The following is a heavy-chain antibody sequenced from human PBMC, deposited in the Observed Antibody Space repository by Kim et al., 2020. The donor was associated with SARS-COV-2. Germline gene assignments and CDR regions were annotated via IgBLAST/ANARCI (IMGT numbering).Heavy chain of an antibody. V-gene: IGHV3-33*01. CDR1: GFTFSSYG. D-gene: IGHD6-13*01. Sequence: GGSLRLSCAASGFTFSSYGMHWVRQAPGKGLEWVAVIWYDGSNKYYADSVKGRFTISRDNSKNTLYLQMNSLRAEDTAVYYCARGEGIAAAALGDYWGQGTLVTVSS. CDR3: ARGEGIAAAALGDY. J-gene: IGHJ4*02. CDR2: IWYDGSNK.